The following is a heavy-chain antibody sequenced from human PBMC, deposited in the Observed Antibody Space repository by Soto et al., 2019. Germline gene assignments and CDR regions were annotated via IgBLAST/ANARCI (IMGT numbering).Heavy chain of an antibody. CDR3: ASAEQLADLDY. Sequence: GGSLRLSCAASGFTFSSYSMNWVRQAPGKGLEWVSSISSSSSYIYYADSVKGRFTISRDNAKNSLYLQMNSLRAEVTAVYYCASAEQLADLDYWGQGTLVTVSS. V-gene: IGHV3-21*01. J-gene: IGHJ4*02. D-gene: IGHD6-13*01. CDR2: ISSSSSYI. CDR1: GFTFSSYS.